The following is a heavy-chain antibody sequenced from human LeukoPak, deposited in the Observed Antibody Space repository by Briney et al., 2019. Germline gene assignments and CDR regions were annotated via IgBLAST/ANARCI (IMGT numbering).Heavy chain of an antibody. CDR1: GFTFSDYF. D-gene: IGHD2-2*01. Sequence: PGGSLRLSCAASGFTFSDYFMSWIRQAPGKGLEWVSYISSSGSTIYYADSVKGRFTISRDNAKNSLYLQMNSLRAEDTAVYYCARGGDIVVVTQPPDVWGKGTTVTVSS. V-gene: IGHV3-11*01. J-gene: IGHJ6*04. CDR3: ARGGDIVVVTQPPDV. CDR2: ISSSGSTI.